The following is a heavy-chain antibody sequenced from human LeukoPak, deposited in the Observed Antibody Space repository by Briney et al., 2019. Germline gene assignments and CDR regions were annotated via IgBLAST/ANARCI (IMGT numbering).Heavy chain of an antibody. CDR3: ARVIRRVRGVIGSYMDV. CDR1: GGSISSSNW. D-gene: IGHD3-10*01. J-gene: IGHJ6*03. V-gene: IGHV4-4*02. Sequence: SGTLSLTRAVSGGSISSSNWWSWVRQPPGKGLEWIGEIYHSGSTNYNPSLKSRVTISVDTSKNQFSLKLSSVTAADTAVYYCARVIRRVRGVIGSYMDVWGKGTTVTISS. CDR2: IYHSGST.